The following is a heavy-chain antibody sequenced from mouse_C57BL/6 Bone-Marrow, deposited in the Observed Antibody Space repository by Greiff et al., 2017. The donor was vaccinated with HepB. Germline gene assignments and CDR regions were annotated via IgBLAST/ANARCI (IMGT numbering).Heavy chain of an antibody. CDR2: INYDGSST. Sequence: EVMLVESEGGLVQPGSSMKLSCTASGFTFSDYYMAWVRQVPEKGLEWVANINYDGSSTYYLDSLKSRFIISRDNAKNILYLQMSSLKSEDTATYYCARDGYVFAYWGQGTLVTVSA. V-gene: IGHV5-16*01. CDR1: GFTFSDYY. D-gene: IGHD2-2*01. J-gene: IGHJ3*01. CDR3: ARDGYVFAY.